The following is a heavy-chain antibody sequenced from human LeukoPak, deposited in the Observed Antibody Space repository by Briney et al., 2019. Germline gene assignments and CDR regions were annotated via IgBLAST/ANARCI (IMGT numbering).Heavy chain of an antibody. D-gene: IGHD5-12*01. CDR2: INHSGST. V-gene: IGHV4-34*01. Sequence: PSETLSLTCAVYGGSFSGYYWSWIRQPPGKGLERIGEINHSGSTNYNPSLKSRVTISVDTSKNQFSPKLSSVTAADTAVYYCARGTIVATIGLWGQGTLVTVSS. CDR1: GGSFSGYY. J-gene: IGHJ4*02. CDR3: ARGTIVATIGL.